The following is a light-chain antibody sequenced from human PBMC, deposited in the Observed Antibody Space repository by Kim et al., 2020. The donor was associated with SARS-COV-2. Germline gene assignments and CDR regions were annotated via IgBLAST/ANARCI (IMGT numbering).Light chain of an antibody. Sequence: EVVLTQSPATLSLSPGERATLSCRASQSISSDLAWYQHKPGQAPRLLIYAASNRATGIPARFSGSGSGTDFTLTISGLELEDFAVYYCQQRSNWPLYTFGQGTKLEI. CDR3: QQRSNWPLYT. CDR1: QSISSD. CDR2: AAS. J-gene: IGKJ2*01. V-gene: IGKV3-11*01.